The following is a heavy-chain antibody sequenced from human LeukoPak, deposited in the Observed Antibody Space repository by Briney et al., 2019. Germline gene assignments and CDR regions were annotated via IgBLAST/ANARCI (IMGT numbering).Heavy chain of an antibody. CDR2: INTNTGNP. CDR1: GGTFSSYA. D-gene: IGHD3-22*01. Sequence: ASVKVSCKASGGTFSSYAISWVRQAPGQGLEWMGWINTNTGNPTYAQGFTGRFVFSLDTSVSTAYLQISSLKAEDTAVYYCAREPLPHYYDSSGYPDYWGQGTLVTVSS. J-gene: IGHJ4*02. V-gene: IGHV7-4-1*02. CDR3: AREPLPHYYDSSGYPDY.